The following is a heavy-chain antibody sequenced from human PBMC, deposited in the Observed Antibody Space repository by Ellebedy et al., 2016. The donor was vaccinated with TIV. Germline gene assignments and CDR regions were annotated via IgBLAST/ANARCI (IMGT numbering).Heavy chain of an antibody. CDR3: ASDWRMERTIIKSVSDF. J-gene: IGHJ4*02. CDR1: GFTFNIFD. CDR2: ISHDGTKT. Sequence: PGGSLRLSCAASGFTFNIFDMHWVRQAPGEGLEWVAVISHDGTKTYYADSVKGRFTISRDNSKNTLYLQMNSLSAEDTAVYYSASDWRMERTIIKSVSDFWGQGTLVTVSS. D-gene: IGHD5-24*01. V-gene: IGHV3-30*01.